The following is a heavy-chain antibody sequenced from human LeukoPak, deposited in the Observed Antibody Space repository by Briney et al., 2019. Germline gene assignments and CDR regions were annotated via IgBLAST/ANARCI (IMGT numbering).Heavy chain of an antibody. D-gene: IGHD3-22*01. CDR3: AKDGYYDSSGYLDY. Sequence: PGGSLRLSCAASGFTFDDYAMHWVRQAPGKGLEWVSGISWNSGGIAYAVSVKGRFTISRDNAKNSLYLQMNSLRAEDMALYYCAKDGYYDSSGYLDYWGQGTPVTVSS. V-gene: IGHV3-9*03. J-gene: IGHJ4*02. CDR1: GFTFDDYA. CDR2: ISWNSGGI.